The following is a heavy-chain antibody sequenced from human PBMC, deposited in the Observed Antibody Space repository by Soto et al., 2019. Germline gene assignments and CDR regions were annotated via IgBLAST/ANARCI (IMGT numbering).Heavy chain of an antibody. D-gene: IGHD3-22*01. CDR1: GFTFSDYY. Sequence: QVQLVESGGGLVKPGGSLRLSCAASGFTFSDYYMSWIRQAPGKGLEWVSYIRSSGDIMYYADSVKGRFTISRDNAMKSLYLQMNSLRAEDTAVYYCARDLGYYDSSGYFDYWGQGTLVSVSS. CDR3: ARDLGYYDSSGYFDY. CDR2: IRSSGDIM. V-gene: IGHV3-11*01. J-gene: IGHJ4*02.